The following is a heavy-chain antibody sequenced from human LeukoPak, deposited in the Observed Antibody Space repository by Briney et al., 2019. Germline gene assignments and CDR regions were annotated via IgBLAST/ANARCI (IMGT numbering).Heavy chain of an antibody. Sequence: GRSLRPSCAASGFTFDDYAMHWVRQAPGKGLEWVSGISWNSGSIGYADSVKGRFTISRDNAKNSLYLQMNSLRAEDTALYYCAKAIKDRRYCSSTSCYYYYYGMDVWGQGTTVTVSS. CDR1: GFTFDDYA. J-gene: IGHJ6*02. CDR2: ISWNSGSI. CDR3: AKAIKDRRYCSSTSCYYYYYGMDV. D-gene: IGHD2-2*01. V-gene: IGHV3-9*01.